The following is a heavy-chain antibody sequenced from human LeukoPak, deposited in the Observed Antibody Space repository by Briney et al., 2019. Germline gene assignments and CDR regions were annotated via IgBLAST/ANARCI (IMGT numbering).Heavy chain of an antibody. CDR3: ARGLGDIYFDY. Sequence: SENLSLTCAVYGGSFSGYYWSWIRQPPGKGLEWIGEINHSGSTNYNPSLKSRVTISVDTSKNQFSLKLSSVTAADTAVYYCARGLGDIYFDYWGQGTLVTVSS. CDR2: INHSGST. CDR1: GGSFSGYY. D-gene: IGHD2-15*01. J-gene: IGHJ4*02. V-gene: IGHV4-34*01.